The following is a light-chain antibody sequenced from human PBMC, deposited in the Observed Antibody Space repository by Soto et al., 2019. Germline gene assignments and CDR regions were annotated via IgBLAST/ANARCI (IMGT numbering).Light chain of an antibody. CDR1: QSISSSC. Sequence: EIVLTQFPGILSLSPGERATLSWRASQSISSSCLAWYQQKPRRPPRLLIYSASSRAAGIPDRLGGGGSGADYSLTISSLEPEDFAVYYCQQYGSSRWTFGQGTKVDIK. CDR3: QQYGSSRWT. CDR2: SAS. J-gene: IGKJ1*01. V-gene: IGKV3-20*01.